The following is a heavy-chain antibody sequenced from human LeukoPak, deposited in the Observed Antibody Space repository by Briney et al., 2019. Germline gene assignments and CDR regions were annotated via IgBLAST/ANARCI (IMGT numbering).Heavy chain of an antibody. Sequence: SETLSLTCTVSGYSISSGYYWGWIRQPPGKGLEWIGSIYHSGSTYYNPSLKSRVTISGDTSMNQFSLKLSSVTAADTAVYYCARSTIAAHWFDPWGQGTLVTVSS. V-gene: IGHV4-38-2*02. CDR1: GYSISSGYY. CDR2: IYHSGST. D-gene: IGHD6-6*01. J-gene: IGHJ5*02. CDR3: ARSTIAAHWFDP.